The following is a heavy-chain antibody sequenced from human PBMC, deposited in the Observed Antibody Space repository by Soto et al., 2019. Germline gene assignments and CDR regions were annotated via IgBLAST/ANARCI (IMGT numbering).Heavy chain of an antibody. CDR2: IYPGDSDT. Sequence: PGESLKISCKGCGCSFTSYWIGWVRQMPGKGLEWMGIIYPGDSDTRYSPSFQGQVTISADKSISTAYLQWSSLKASDTAMYYCARQISVAGPGFDYWGQGTLVTVSS. D-gene: IGHD6-19*01. J-gene: IGHJ4*02. CDR3: ARQISVAGPGFDY. CDR1: GCSFTSYW. V-gene: IGHV5-51*01.